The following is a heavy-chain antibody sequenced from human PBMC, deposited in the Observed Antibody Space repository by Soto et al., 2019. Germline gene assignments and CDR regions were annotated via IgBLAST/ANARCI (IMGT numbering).Heavy chain of an antibody. V-gene: IGHV3-15*07. CDR2: IKSKGHGGTT. J-gene: IGHJ4*01. Sequence: EVPLVESGGGLVKPGGSLRLSCAASGFAFSNAWINWVRQAPGKGLEWVGRIKSKGHGGTTDFAAPVRGRFAISRDDSRNLVYMQMNSLNTEDTAVYYCTTDSYTSVIVVRFDYWGHGTLVTVSS. CDR3: TTDSYTSVIVVRFDY. D-gene: IGHD3-22*01. CDR1: GFAFSNAW.